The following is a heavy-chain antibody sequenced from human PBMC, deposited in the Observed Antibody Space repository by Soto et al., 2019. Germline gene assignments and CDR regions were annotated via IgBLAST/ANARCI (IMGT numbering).Heavy chain of an antibody. CDR3: VRDGTKTLRDWFDP. Sequence: PSETLSLTCTVSGAAISGFYWSWIRKSAGKGLEWIGRIYATGTTDYNPSLKSRVMMSVDTSKKQFSLKLRSVTAADTAVYYCVRDGTKTLRDWFDPWGQGISVTVSS. V-gene: IGHV4-4*07. CDR2: IYATGTT. CDR1: GAAISGFY. J-gene: IGHJ5*02. D-gene: IGHD1-1*01.